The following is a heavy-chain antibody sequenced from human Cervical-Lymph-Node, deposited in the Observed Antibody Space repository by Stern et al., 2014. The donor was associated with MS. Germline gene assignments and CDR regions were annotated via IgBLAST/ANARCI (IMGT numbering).Heavy chain of an antibody. V-gene: IGHV6-1*01. CDR3: ARGAPGVSSGSIDY. J-gene: IGHJ4*02. D-gene: IGHD3-3*01. Sequence: QVQLGQSGPGLVKPSQTLSLTCAISGDSVSSNSAAWNWIRQSPSSGLEWLGRTYYRSKGYNDYALSVKSRITINPDKSKNQFYLQLNSVTPEDTAVYYCARGAPGVSSGSIDYWGQGTLVTVSS. CDR2: TYYRSKGYN. CDR1: GDSVSSNSAA.